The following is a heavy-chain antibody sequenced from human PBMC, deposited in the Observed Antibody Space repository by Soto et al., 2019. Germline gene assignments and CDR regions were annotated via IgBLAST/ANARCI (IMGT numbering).Heavy chain of an antibody. D-gene: IGHD4-17*01. V-gene: IGHV4-39*01. CDR2: IYYSGST. Sequence: SETLSLTCTVSGGSISSSSYYWGWIRQPPGKGLEWIGSIYYSGSTYYNPSLKSRVTISVDTSKNQFSLKLSSVTAADTAVYYCARHRKAYYGDRRLIDYWGQGTLVTVSS. J-gene: IGHJ4*02. CDR1: GGSISSSSYY. CDR3: ARHRKAYYGDRRLIDY.